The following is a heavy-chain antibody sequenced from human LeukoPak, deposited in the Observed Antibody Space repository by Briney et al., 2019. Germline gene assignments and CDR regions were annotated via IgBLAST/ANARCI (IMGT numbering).Heavy chain of an antibody. D-gene: IGHD5-12*01. CDR1: GGSISSCY. Sequence: EPSETLSLTCTVSGGSISSCYWSWVRQPPGKGLEWLGYIYYSGRTNYNPSLKSRVTISVDTSNTPFSLNLSSVTAADTAVYYCARSSVATIGFYYLGQGTLVTVSS. CDR2: IYYSGRT. V-gene: IGHV4-59*01. J-gene: IGHJ4*02. CDR3: ARSSVATIGFYY.